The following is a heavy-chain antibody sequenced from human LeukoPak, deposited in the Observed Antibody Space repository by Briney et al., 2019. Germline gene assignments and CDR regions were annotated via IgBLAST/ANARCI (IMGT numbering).Heavy chain of an antibody. V-gene: IGHV3-23*01. Sequence: GGSLRLSCTASGFTFSSCAMTWVRQAPGKGLEGVSAIGGSGTSTYADSVKGRFTISRDNSKNTLYLQMNSLRVEDTAVYYCARGSTVGSSPNDFWGQGTLVTVSS. CDR1: GFTFSSCA. D-gene: IGHD6-6*01. J-gene: IGHJ4*02. CDR3: ARGSTVGSSPNDF. CDR2: IGGSGTST.